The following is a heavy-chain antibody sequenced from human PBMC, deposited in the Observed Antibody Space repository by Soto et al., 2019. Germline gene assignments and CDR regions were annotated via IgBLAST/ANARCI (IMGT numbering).Heavy chain of an antibody. D-gene: IGHD3-3*01. V-gene: IGHV4-59*01. CDR1: GGSISSYY. Sequence: QVQLQESGPGLVKPSETLSLTCTVCGGSISSYYWSWIRQPPGKGLEWIGYIYYSGSTNSNPSLKSRVTISVDTSKNQFSLKLSSVTAADTAVYYCARALPFWSGYNRRGFDPWGQGTLVTVSS. J-gene: IGHJ5*02. CDR2: IYYSGST. CDR3: ARALPFWSGYNRRGFDP.